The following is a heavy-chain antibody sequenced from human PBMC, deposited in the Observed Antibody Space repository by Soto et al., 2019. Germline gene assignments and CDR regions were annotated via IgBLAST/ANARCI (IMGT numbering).Heavy chain of an antibody. J-gene: IGHJ4*02. V-gene: IGHV4-30-2*01. CDR3: AAGGGLPRYY. CDR1: GGSISSGGYS. CDR2: IYHSRST. D-gene: IGHD5-12*01. Sequence: QLQLQESGSGLVKPSQTLSLTCAVSGGSISSGGYSWSWIRQPPGKGLEWIGYIYHSRSTYYNPSLKSRVTISIDRSKNQFTLKLSSVTAADTAVYYCAAGGGLPRYYWGQGTLVTVSS.